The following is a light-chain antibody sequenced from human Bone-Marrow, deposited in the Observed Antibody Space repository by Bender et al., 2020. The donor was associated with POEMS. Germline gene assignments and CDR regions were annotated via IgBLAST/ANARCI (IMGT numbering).Light chain of an antibody. CDR1: SSNIGANT. V-gene: IGLV1-44*01. Sequence: VLTQPPSASGTPGQKVTISCSGSSSNIGANTVNWYQQVPGTAPKLLIHSNNQRPSGVPDRFSGSKSGTSASLAISGLQSEDEADYYCAAWDDSLKWVFGGGTKLTVL. CDR3: AAWDDSLKWV. J-gene: IGLJ3*02. CDR2: SNN.